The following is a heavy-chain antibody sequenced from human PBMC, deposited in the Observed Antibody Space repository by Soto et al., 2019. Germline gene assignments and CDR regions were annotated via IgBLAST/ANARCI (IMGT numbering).Heavy chain of an antibody. D-gene: IGHD6-19*01. CDR2: IKQDGSEK. J-gene: IGHJ4*02. CDR1: GFTFSSYS. Sequence: HPGGSLRLSCAASGFTFSSYSMNWVRQAPGKGLEWVANIKQDGSEKNYVDSVKGRFTISRDNAMNSLYLQMNSLRAEDTAVYYCAREERSSSGWYDYWGQGTLVTVPQ. CDR3: AREERSSSGWYDY. V-gene: IGHV3-7*05.